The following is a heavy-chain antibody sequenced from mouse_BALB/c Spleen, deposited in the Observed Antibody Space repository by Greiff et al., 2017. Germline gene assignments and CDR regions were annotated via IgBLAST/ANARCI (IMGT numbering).Heavy chain of an antibody. V-gene: IGHV1-18*01. CDR3: ARTILRLRGYYAMDY. D-gene: IGHD1-2*01. J-gene: IGHJ4*01. Sequence: EVQLVESGPELVKPGASVKIPCKASGYTFTDYNMDWVKQSHGKSLEWIGDINPNNGGTIYNQKFKGKATLTVDKSSSTAYMELRSLTSEDTAVYYCARTILRLRGYYAMDYWGQGTSVTVSS. CDR1: GYTFTDYN. CDR2: INPNNGGT.